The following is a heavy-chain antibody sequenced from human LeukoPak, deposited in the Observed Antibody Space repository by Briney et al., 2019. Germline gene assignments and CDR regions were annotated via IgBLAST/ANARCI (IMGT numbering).Heavy chain of an antibody. CDR1: GFTFSSYA. V-gene: IGHV3-23*01. D-gene: IGHD3-9*01. CDR3: ARKGQGSDWAAEYFQN. CDR2: ISGSGGTGT. Sequence: GGSLRLSCAASGFTFSSYAMSWVRQAPGRGLEWVSAISGSGGTGTYYADSVKGRFTISRDNSKNTLYLQMNSLRAEDTAVYYCARKGQGSDWAAEYFQNWGQGTLVTVSS. J-gene: IGHJ1*01.